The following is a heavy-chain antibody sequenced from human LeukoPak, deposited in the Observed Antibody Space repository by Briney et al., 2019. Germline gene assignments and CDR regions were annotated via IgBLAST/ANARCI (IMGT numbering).Heavy chain of an antibody. D-gene: IGHD5-12*01. J-gene: IGHJ4*02. CDR3: ARHRDSGYDYYFDY. CDR2: IYYSGST. Sequence: TSETLSLTCTVSGGSISSYYWSWIRQPPGKGLEWIGYIYYSGSTNYNPSLKSRVTISVDTSKNQFSLKLSSMTAADTAVYYCARHRDSGYDYYFDYWGQGALVTVSS. V-gene: IGHV4-59*08. CDR1: GGSISSYY.